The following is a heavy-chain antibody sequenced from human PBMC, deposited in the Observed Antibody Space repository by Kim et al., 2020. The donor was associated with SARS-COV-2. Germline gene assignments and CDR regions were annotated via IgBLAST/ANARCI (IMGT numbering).Heavy chain of an antibody. CDR1: GYTFTSYD. J-gene: IGHJ4*02. CDR2: LSPAFGNA. V-gene: IGHV1-8*01. D-gene: IGHD1-20*01. Sequence: ASVKVSCKASGYTFTSYDINWVRQAPGQGLEWMGWLSPAFGNAGYAQKFQDRLTMTSDTSISTFYMELSGLRSEDTAVDYCARGITQGVDYWGQGTLVTV. CDR3: ARGITQGVDY.